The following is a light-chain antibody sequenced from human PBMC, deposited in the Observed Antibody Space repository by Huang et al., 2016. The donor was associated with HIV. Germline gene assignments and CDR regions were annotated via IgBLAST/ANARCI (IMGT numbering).Light chain of an antibody. V-gene: IGKV3D-15*01. CDR3: QHYNNWPPWT. J-gene: IGKJ1*01. CDR2: GAS. Sequence: EIVMTQSPATLSVSPGERATLSCRASQGVSNNIDWYQQKPGQTPRLLIHGASTRATGIAAKFRGRGSGTDFTLTITSLQPEDSAVYYCQHYNNWPPWTFGPGTQVEI. CDR1: QGVSNN.